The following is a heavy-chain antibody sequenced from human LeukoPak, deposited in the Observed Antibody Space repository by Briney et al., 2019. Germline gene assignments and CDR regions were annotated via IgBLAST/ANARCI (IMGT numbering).Heavy chain of an antibody. Sequence: SWIRQPPGKGVEWIGYIYYSGSTYYSPSLKSRVTISVDTSKNQFSLKLSSVTAADTAVYYCARGGYSYGFSGYGAFGWGQGTLVTVSS. D-gene: IGHD5-18*01. V-gene: IGHV4-31*02. J-gene: IGHJ4*02. CDR2: IYYSGST. CDR3: ARGGYSYGFSGYGAFG.